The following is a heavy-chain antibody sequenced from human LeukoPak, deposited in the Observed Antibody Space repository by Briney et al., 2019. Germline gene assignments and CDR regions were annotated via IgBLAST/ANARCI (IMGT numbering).Heavy chain of an antibody. V-gene: IGHV5-51*01. CDR1: GYSFTSYL. D-gene: IGHD1-26*01. CDR2: IYPGDSDT. J-gene: IGHJ4*02. CDR3: ARRTSGSYPRFDY. Sequence: GASLQISCKGSGYSFTSYLIGWVRQMPGKGLEWMGIIYPGDSDTRYSPSFQGQVTISADKSISTAYLQWSSLKASDTAMYYCARRTSGSYPRFDYWGQGTLVTVSS.